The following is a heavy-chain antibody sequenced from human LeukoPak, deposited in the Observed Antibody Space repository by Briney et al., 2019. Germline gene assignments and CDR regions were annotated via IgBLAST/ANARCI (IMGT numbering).Heavy chain of an antibody. V-gene: IGHV4-38-2*02. CDR2: IYHSGNT. Sequence: PSETLSLTCTVSGYSISSGYYWGWIRQPPGKGLEWIANIYHSGNTYYNPSLKSRVTISVDTSRNQFSLKLSSVTAADTAVYYCELQPARRLSWFDPWGQGTLVTVSS. CDR1: GYSISSGYY. J-gene: IGHJ5*02. D-gene: IGHD2-2*01. CDR3: ELQPARRLSWFDP.